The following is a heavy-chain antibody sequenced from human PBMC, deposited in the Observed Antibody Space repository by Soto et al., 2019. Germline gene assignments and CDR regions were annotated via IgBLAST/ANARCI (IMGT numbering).Heavy chain of an antibody. CDR3: ARAQFYSGSGNYNNLMFDA. Sequence: PSETLSLTCAVSGGSIGGVGYSWSWIRQPPGGGLEWIGYMYHSGTFLKSPSLKTRLTMSLDMSKNQFSLTLNSMTAADTAVYYCARAQFYSGSGNYNNLMFDAWGQGIQVTVSS. CDR2: MYHSGTF. V-gene: IGHV4-30-2*01. J-gene: IGHJ5*02. D-gene: IGHD3-10*01. CDR1: GGSIGGVGYS.